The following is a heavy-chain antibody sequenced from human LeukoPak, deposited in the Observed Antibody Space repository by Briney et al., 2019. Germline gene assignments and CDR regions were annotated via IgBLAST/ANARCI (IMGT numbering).Heavy chain of an antibody. D-gene: IGHD5-18*01. V-gene: IGHV3-23*01. CDR2: ISGSGGST. J-gene: IGHJ6*03. Sequence: GGSLRLSCAASGFTLSSYAMSWVRQGPGKGLEWVSAISGSGGSTYYADSVKGRFTISRDNSKNTLYLQMNSLRAEDTAVYYCAKSPAATAMVTYYYYYMDVWGKGTTVTVSS. CDR1: GFTLSSYA. CDR3: AKSPAATAMVTYYYYYMDV.